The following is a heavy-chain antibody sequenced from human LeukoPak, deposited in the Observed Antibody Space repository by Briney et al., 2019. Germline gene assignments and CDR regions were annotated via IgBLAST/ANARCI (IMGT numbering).Heavy chain of an antibody. CDR1: GGSLYGYN. D-gene: IGHD1-26*01. Sequence: PSETLSLTCAVYGGSLYGYNWNWIRQPPGKGLEWNGEINHSGSTNYNPSLKSRVTISGDTSKNHFSLRLRSVTAADTAVYYCARVNIVGATSGDFDYWGQGTLVTVSS. CDR3: ARVNIVGATSGDFDY. V-gene: IGHV4-34*01. J-gene: IGHJ4*02. CDR2: INHSGST.